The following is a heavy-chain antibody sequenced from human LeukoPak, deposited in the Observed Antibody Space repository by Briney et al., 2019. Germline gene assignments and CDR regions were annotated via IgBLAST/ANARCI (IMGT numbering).Heavy chain of an antibody. Sequence: QTGGSLRLSCAASGFTFNNYVMSWVRQAPGKGLEWVSGIDYSGGNTNYADSVLGRFTVSRDNSKNTLYLQMNSLRAEDTAVYYCARAQVGTTVTTGGFDCWGQETLVTVSS. V-gene: IGHV3-23*01. CDR1: GFTFNNYV. CDR3: ARAQVGTTVTTGGFDC. J-gene: IGHJ4*02. CDR2: IDYSGGNT. D-gene: IGHD4-11*01.